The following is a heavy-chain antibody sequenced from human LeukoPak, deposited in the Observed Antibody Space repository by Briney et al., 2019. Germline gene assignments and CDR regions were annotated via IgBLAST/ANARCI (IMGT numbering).Heavy chain of an antibody. D-gene: IGHD3-10*01. J-gene: IGHJ4*02. CDR2: IKQDGSEK. V-gene: IGHV3-7*01. CDR1: GFTFSNYW. CDR3: ASPYGSGSYGY. Sequence: GGSLRLSCAASGFTFSNYWMSWVRQAPGKGLECVANIKQDGSEKYYVDSVKGRFTISRDNAKNSLYLQMNSLRAEDTAVYYCASPYGSGSYGYWGQGTLVTVSS.